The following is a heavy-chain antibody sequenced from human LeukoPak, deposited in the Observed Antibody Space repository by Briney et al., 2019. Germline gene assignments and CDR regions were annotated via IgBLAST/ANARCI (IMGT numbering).Heavy chain of an antibody. V-gene: IGHV3-21*01. D-gene: IGHD3-22*01. J-gene: IGHJ4*02. CDR1: GFTFSSYS. Sequence: GGSLRLSCAASGFTFSSYSMNWVRQAPGKGLEWVSSISSSSSYIYYADSVKGRFTISRDNAKNSLYLQMNSLRAEDTAVYYCARGHRNYYDSSALDYWGQGTLVTVSP. CDR3: ARGHRNYYDSSALDY. CDR2: ISSSSSYI.